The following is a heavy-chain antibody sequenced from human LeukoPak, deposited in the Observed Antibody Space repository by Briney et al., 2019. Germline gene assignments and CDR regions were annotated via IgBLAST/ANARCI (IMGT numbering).Heavy chain of an antibody. V-gene: IGHV3-64*01. CDR2: ISSDGLST. CDR3: ARSTDGSAHFDY. Sequence: GGSLRLSCSASEFKFDTYGMHWVRQTPGKGLEYVSGISSDGLSTYYANSVKGRFTISRDNAKNTLHLQMGSLKTEDMAVYYCARSTDGSAHFDYWGQGTLVTVFS. J-gene: IGHJ4*02. CDR1: EFKFDTYG. D-gene: IGHD1-1*01.